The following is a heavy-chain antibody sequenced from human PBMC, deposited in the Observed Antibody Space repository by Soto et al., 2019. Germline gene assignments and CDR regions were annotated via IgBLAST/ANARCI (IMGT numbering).Heavy chain of an antibody. D-gene: IGHD1-26*01. J-gene: IGHJ4*02. Sequence: QVQLRESGPGLVKPSQTLSLTCTVSGDSISSGGYYWSWIRQHPGQGLEWIGYIYYTGSTSYNPSLMSRVTVSVDTSKNQFSLKLSSVTAADTAVYYCAREGGSYSAFFDYWGQGTLVTVSS. V-gene: IGHV4-31*03. CDR2: IYYTGST. CDR3: AREGGSYSAFFDY. CDR1: GDSISSGGYY.